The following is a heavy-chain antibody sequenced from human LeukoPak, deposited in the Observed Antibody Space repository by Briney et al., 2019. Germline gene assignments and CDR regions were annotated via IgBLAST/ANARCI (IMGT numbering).Heavy chain of an antibody. D-gene: IGHD2-8*01. J-gene: IGHJ6*02. CDR3: ARSLSTYAMSFYYGMDV. V-gene: IGHV4-59*01. CDR1: GGSISSYY. Sequence: SETLSLTCTVSGGSISSYYWSWIRQPPGKGLEWIGYIYYSGSTNYNPSLKSRVTISVDTSKNRFSLKLSSVTAADTAVYYCARSLSTYAMSFYYGMDVWGQGTTVTVSS. CDR2: IYYSGST.